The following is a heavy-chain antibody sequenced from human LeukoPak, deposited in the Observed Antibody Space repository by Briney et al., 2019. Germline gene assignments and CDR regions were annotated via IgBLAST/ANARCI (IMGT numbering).Heavy chain of an antibody. Sequence: ASVTVSCKASGYTFTSYGMSWVRQAPGQGLEWMGWISAYNGNTNYAQKLQGRVTMTTDPSTSTAYMELRSLRSDDTAVYYCARVLGQGTTYYFDYSGQATLVTLSS. CDR1: GYTFTSYG. CDR3: ARVLGQGTTYYFDY. V-gene: IGHV1-18*01. J-gene: IGHJ4*02. CDR2: ISAYNGNT. D-gene: IGHD2-2*01.